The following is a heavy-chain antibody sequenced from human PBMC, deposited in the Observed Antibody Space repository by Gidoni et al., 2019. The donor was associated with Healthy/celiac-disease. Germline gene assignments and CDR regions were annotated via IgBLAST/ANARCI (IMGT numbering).Heavy chain of an antibody. CDR2: ISWNSGSI. Sequence: EVQLVESAGGLVQPGRSLRLSCAASGFTFDDYAMHWVRQAPGKGLEWVSGISWNSGSIGYADSVKGRFTISRDNAKNSLYLQMNSLRAEDTALYYCARGYHDAFDIWGQGTMVTVSS. J-gene: IGHJ3*02. CDR1: GFTFDDYA. D-gene: IGHD3-22*01. V-gene: IGHV3-9*01. CDR3: ARGYHDAFDI.